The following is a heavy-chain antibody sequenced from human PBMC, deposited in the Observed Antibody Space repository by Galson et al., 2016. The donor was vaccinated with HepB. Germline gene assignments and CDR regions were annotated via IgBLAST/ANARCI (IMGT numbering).Heavy chain of an antibody. CDR3: ASPRGRLVMPPAY. CDR2: ISSSSSSI. CDR1: GFTFSSYT. D-gene: IGHD6-6*01. V-gene: IGHV3-21*01. J-gene: IGHJ4*02. Sequence: SLRLSCAASGFTFSSYTMNWVRQAPGKGLEWISSISSSSSSIYYADSVKGRFTVSRDNAKNSLFLQMNTLRAEDTAVYYCASPRGRLVMPPAYWGQGTLVTVSS.